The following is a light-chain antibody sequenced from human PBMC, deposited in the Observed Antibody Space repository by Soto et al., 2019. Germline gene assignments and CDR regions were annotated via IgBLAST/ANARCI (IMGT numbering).Light chain of an antibody. V-gene: IGLV1-44*01. CDR3: AAWDDSLNGFYV. CDR2: SNN. CDR1: SSNIGSNT. Sequence: QSALTQPPSASGTPGQGVTISCSGSSSNIGSNTVNWYQQLPGTAPKLLIYSNNQQPSGVPDRFSGSKSGTSASLAISGLHSEDGADYYCAAWDDSLNGFYVFGTGTKVTVL. J-gene: IGLJ1*01.